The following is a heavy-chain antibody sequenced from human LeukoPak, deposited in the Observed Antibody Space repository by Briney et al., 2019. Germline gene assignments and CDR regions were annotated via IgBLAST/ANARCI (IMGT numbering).Heavy chain of an antibody. CDR1: GFTVSSNY. J-gene: IGHJ5*02. Sequence: GGSLRLSCAASGFTVSSNYMSWVRQAPGKGLEWVSVIYSGGSTYYADSVKGRFTISRDNSKNTLYLQMNSLRAEDTAVYCCARGASGPWGNWFDPWGQGTLVTVSS. D-gene: IGHD6-25*01. CDR2: IYSGGST. V-gene: IGHV3-53*01. CDR3: ARGASGPWGNWFDP.